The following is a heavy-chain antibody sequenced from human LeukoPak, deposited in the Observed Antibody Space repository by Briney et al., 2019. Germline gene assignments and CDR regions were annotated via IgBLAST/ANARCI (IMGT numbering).Heavy chain of an antibody. D-gene: IGHD3-16*02. Sequence: SETLSLTCTVSGGSISSSSYYWGWIRQPPGKGLEWIGSTYYSGSTYYNPSLKSRVTISVDTSKNQFSLKLSSVTAADTAVYYCAGASYVWGSYRHDYYYYMDVWGKGTTVTVSS. V-gene: IGHV4-39*07. J-gene: IGHJ6*03. CDR1: GGSISSSSYY. CDR3: AGASYVWGSYRHDYYYYMDV. CDR2: TYYSGST.